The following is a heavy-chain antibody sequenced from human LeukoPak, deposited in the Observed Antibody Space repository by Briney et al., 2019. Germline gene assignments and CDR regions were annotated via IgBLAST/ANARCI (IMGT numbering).Heavy chain of an antibody. CDR3: ARDGVVTMELDY. CDR2: IFYSGGT. Sequence: NPSETLSLTCTVSGGSINTPNYYWGWIRQTPGKGLEWIGNIFYSGGTYYSPSLTSRVTISLDTSKNQFSLNLKSVTAADTAMYYCARDGVVTMELDYWGQGTLVTVSS. D-gene: IGHD3-3*01. CDR1: GGSINTPNYY. J-gene: IGHJ4*02. V-gene: IGHV4-39*07.